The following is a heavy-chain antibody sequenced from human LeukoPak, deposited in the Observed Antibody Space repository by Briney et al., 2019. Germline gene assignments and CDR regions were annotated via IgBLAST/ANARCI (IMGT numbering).Heavy chain of an antibody. V-gene: IGHV1-2*02. J-gene: IGHJ4*02. CDR1: GYTFTGYY. CDR3: ARDSGERGSGSYPIAY. CDR2: INPNSGGT. D-gene: IGHD3-10*01. Sequence: ASVKVSCKASGYTFTGYYMHWVRQAPGQGLEWMGWINPNSGGTNYAQKFQGRVTTTRDTSISTAYMELSRLRSDDTAVYYCARDSGERGSGSYPIAYWGQGTLVTVSS.